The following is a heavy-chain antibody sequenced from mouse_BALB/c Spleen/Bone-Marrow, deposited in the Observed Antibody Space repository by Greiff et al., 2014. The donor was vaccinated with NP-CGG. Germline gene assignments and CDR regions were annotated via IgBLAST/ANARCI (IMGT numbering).Heavy chain of an antibody. CDR1: GYAFTNYL. J-gene: IGHJ3*01. CDR3: AGGVVTRKFAY. V-gene: IGHV1-54*01. Sequence: VQLQQSGAELVRPGTSVKVSCKASGYAFTNYLIEWVQQRPGQGLEWIGVINPGSGATNYNEKFKARATLTADKSSSTAYMQLSSRTSNDSAVYFCAGGVVTRKFAYWGQGTLVTVSA. D-gene: IGHD3-1*01. CDR2: INPGSGAT.